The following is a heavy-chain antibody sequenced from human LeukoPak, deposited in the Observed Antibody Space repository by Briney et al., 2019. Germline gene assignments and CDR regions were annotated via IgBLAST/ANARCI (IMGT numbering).Heavy chain of an antibody. J-gene: IGHJ5*02. Sequence: SETLSLTCTVSGGSISSYYWSWIRQPPGKGLEWIGEINHSGSTNYNPSLKSRVTISVDTSKNQFSLKLSSVTAADTAVYYCARHRWPINWFDPWGQGTLVTVSS. CDR3: ARHRWPINWFDP. CDR2: INHSGST. V-gene: IGHV4-34*01. D-gene: IGHD4-23*01. CDR1: GGSISSYY.